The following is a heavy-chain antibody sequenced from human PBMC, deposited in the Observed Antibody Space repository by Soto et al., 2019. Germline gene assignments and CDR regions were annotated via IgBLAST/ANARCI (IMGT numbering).Heavy chain of an antibody. CDR1: GFTFSSYG. V-gene: IGHV3-33*01. J-gene: IGHJ4*02. D-gene: IGHD3-3*01. Sequence: GGSLRLSCAASGFTFSSYGMHWVRQAPGKGLEWVAVIWYDGSNKYYADSVKGRFTISRDNSKNTLYLQMNSLRAEDTAVYYCARDDESYYDFWSGYYTFDDWGQGTLVTVSS. CDR2: IWYDGSNK. CDR3: ARDDESYYDFWSGYYTFDD.